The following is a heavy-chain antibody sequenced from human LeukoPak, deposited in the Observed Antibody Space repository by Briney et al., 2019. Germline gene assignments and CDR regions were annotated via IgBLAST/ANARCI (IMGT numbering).Heavy chain of an antibody. J-gene: IGHJ1*01. V-gene: IGHV3-23*01. Sequence: GGSLRLSCATSGFTFNNYAMNWVRQAPGKGLEWVSVISGGGRTTYYADSVRGRFTISRDNSKNTLSLQMNSLRAEDTAVYYCAKALTGTTSAIQQWGQGTLVTVSS. D-gene: IGHD1-7*01. CDR3: AKALTGTTSAIQQ. CDR1: GFTFNNYA. CDR2: ISGGGRTT.